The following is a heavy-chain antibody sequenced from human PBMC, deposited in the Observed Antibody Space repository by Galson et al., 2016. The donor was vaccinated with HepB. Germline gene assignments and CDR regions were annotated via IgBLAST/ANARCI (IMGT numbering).Heavy chain of an antibody. CDR1: GFTFSSYG. CDR2: ISFDGINT. J-gene: IGHJ4*02. V-gene: IGHV3-30*18. Sequence: LRLSCAASGFTFSSYGMHWVRQAPGKGLEWAAVISFDGINTYYADSVKGRFIISRDNSKNTLYLQMDRLRAEDTAVYYCVKGGVIIPLDYWGLGTLVTVSP. CDR3: VKGGVIIPLDY. D-gene: IGHD3-10*01.